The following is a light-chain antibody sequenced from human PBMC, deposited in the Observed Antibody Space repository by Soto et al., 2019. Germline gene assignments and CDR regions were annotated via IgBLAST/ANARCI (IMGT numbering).Light chain of an antibody. Sequence: DIQMTQSPSTLSASVGDRATITCRASQSISTWLAWYQQKPGKAPNLLIYDASSLASGVPSRFSGSGSGTEFTLTISSLQPDDFATFYCQQYSSHSKTFGQGTKVDIK. CDR3: QQYSSHSKT. V-gene: IGKV1-5*01. J-gene: IGKJ1*01. CDR1: QSISTW. CDR2: DAS.